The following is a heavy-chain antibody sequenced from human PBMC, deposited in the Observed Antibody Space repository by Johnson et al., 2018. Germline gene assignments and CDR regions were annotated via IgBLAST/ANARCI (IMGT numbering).Heavy chain of an antibody. CDR2: IYYTGST. V-gene: IGHV4-59*01. J-gene: IGHJ6*03. D-gene: IGHD3-10*01. Sequence: QVQLQESGPGLVKXSETXSLXCSVSGGSIRSDYWSWIRQPPGKGLDWIGYIYYTGSTNYNHSLKNRVTLSVDTSKNPFSLKMSPVTAADPAVYYCAGDRQSYYVSYLDVWGKGTTVTVSS. CDR3: AGDRQSYYVSYLDV. CDR1: GGSIRSDY.